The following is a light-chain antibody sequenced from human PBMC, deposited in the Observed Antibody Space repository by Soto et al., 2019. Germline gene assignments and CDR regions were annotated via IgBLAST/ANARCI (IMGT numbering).Light chain of an antibody. Sequence: DIQMTQSPSTLSASIGDRVTITCRASQNINTWLAWYQQQPGKAPRLLIYNASSLQSGVPSRFSGTGSGTEFTLTISSLQPDDFATYYCHQYKSYWTFGQGTKVEIK. CDR1: QNINTW. V-gene: IGKV1-5*01. CDR2: NAS. CDR3: HQYKSYWT. J-gene: IGKJ1*01.